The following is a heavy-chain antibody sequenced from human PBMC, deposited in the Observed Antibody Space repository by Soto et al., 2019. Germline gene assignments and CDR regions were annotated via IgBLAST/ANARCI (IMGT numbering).Heavy chain of an antibody. D-gene: IGHD3-16*01. CDR3: VRIRYQLPSPVLWLDP. Sequence: SETLSLTCAVYGGFLSESYWTWIRQPPGKGLEWIGEINHVGGTNYNPSLKSRVTMSVDTSQNQFSLRLISVTAADTAMYFCVRIRYQLPSPVLWLDPWGQGTPVTVYS. CDR1: GGFLSESY. J-gene: IGHJ5*02. V-gene: IGHV4-34*01. CDR2: INHVGGT.